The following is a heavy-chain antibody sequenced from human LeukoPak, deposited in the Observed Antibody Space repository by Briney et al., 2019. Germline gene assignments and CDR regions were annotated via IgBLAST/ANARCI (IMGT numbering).Heavy chain of an antibody. CDR2: ISSSGSTI. CDR1: GFTFSDYY. Sequence: GGSLRLSWAASGFTFSDYYMSWIRQAPGEGLESVSYISSSGSTIYYADSVKGRFTISRDNAKNSLYLQMNSLRAEDTAVYYCARDRRGYYDSSGASANYWGQGTLVTASS. J-gene: IGHJ4*02. D-gene: IGHD3-22*01. V-gene: IGHV3-11*04. CDR3: ARDRRGYYDSSGASANY.